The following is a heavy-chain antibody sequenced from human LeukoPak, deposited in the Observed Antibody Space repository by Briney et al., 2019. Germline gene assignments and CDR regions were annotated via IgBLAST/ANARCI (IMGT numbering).Heavy chain of an antibody. J-gene: IGHJ6*03. CDR1: GFTFDDYT. CDR2: IGWDGGSI. V-gene: IGHV3-43*01. D-gene: IGHD2/OR15-2a*01. Sequence: PGGSLRLSCAASGFTFDDYTMYWVRQGPGKGLEWVSLIGWDGGSISYAGSVKGRFTISRDNSKNLLYLQMNSLRTEDTAVYYCARGASSSAFYHMDVWGKGTTVTVSS. CDR3: ARGASSSAFYHMDV.